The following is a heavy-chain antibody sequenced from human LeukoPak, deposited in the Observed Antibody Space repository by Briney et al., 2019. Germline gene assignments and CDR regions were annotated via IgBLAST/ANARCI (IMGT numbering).Heavy chain of an antibody. V-gene: IGHV3-33*01. Sequence: LRLSCAASGFTFSSYGMHWVRQAPGKGLEWVAVIWYDGSNKYYADSVKGRFTISRDNSKNTLYLQMNSLRAEDTAVYYCARGSIQLWLEAFDIWGQGTMVTVSS. CDR2: IWYDGSNK. CDR3: ARGSIQLWLEAFDI. J-gene: IGHJ3*02. CDR1: GFTFSSYG. D-gene: IGHD5-18*01.